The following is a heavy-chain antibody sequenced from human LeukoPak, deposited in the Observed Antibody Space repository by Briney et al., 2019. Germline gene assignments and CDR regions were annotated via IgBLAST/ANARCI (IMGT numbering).Heavy chain of an antibody. Sequence: PSETLSLTCTVSGGSISSYYWSWIRQPPGKGLEWIGYIYYSGSTNYNPSLKSRVTISVDTSKNQFSLKLSSVTAADTAVYYCAAEAAPPGYFDYWGQGTLVTVSS. CDR1: GGSISSYY. CDR3: AAEAAPPGYFDY. D-gene: IGHD6-6*01. CDR2: IYYSGST. J-gene: IGHJ4*02. V-gene: IGHV4-59*08.